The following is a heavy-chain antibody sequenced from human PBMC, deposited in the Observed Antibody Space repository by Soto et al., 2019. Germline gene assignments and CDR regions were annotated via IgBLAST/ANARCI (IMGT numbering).Heavy chain of an antibody. CDR2: IYPGASDT. V-gene: IGHV5-51*01. CDR1: GYSFTGYW. D-gene: IGHD1-26*01. J-gene: IGHJ6*02. Sequence: GASLKISCEGSGYSFTGYWIGWVRQMPGKGLEWMGIIYPGASDTRYSPSFQGQVTISADKSISTAYLQWSSLKASDTAMYYCARTVIVGATVGYYGIDVWGQGTTVTVSS. CDR3: ARTVIVGATVGYYGIDV.